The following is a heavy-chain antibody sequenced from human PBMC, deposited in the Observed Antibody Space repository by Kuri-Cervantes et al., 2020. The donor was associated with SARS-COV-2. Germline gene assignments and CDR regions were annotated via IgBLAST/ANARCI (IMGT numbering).Heavy chain of an antibody. J-gene: IGHJ4*02. CDR3: ARGRYDFDY. D-gene: IGHD3-22*01. CDR2: ISSSSTI. Sequence: GESLKISCAASGFTFSSYSMNWVRQAPGKGLEWVSYISSSSTIYYADSVKGRFTISRDNAKNSLYLQMNSQRAEDTAVYYCARGRYDFDYWGQGTLVTVSS. CDR1: GFTFSSYS. V-gene: IGHV3-48*01.